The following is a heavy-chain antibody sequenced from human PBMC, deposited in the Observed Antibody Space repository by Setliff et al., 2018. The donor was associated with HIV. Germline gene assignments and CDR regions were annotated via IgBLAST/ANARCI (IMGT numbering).Heavy chain of an antibody. J-gene: IGHJ5*01. Sequence: PGESLKISCAASGFTFSNYAMSWVRQAPGKGLEWVSAIYGSSGSTNYADSVKGRFTISRDNSKNMLYLQMNSLRAEDTAVYYCAKGQDGLRYNWFDSWGHGTLVTVSS. CDR3: AKGQDGLRYNWFDS. V-gene: IGHV3-23*01. CDR1: GFTFSNYA. CDR2: IYGSSGST.